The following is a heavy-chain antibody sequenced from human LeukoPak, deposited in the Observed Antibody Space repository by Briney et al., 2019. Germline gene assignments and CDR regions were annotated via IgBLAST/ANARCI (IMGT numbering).Heavy chain of an antibody. Sequence: SQTLSLTCTVSGGSISSGGYYWSWIRQHPGKGLEWIGYIYYSGSTYYNPSLKSRVTISVDTSKNQFSLKLSSVTAADTAVYYCARADYDILTGYQYGMDVWGQGTLVTVSS. D-gene: IGHD3-9*01. CDR2: IYYSGST. CDR1: GGSISSGGYY. J-gene: IGHJ6*02. CDR3: ARADYDILTGYQYGMDV. V-gene: IGHV4-31*03.